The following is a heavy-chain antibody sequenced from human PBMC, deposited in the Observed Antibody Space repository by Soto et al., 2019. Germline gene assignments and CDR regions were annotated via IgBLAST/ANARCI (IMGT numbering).Heavy chain of an antibody. CDR2: ISDSGST. D-gene: IGHD2-2*01. CDR1: GASIGSGDDY. CDR3: AKYQKPELDP. J-gene: IGHJ5*02. V-gene: IGHV4-30-4*08. Sequence: SETLSLTCSVSGASIGSGDDYWTWIRQSTGKGLEWIGYISDSGSTFYNPSLRSRLTIALDTSKNHFSLKLNSVTAADTAVYHCAKYQKPELDPWGQGSTVTVFS.